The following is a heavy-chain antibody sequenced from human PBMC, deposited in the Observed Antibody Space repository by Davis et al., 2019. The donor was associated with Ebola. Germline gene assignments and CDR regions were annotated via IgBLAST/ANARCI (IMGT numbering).Heavy chain of an antibody. CDR2: INSDGSST. CDR1: GFTFSSYW. V-gene: IGHV3-74*01. Sequence: PGGSLRLSCAASGFTFSSYWMHWVRQAPGKGLVWVSLINSDGSSTNYADSVKGRFTISRDNAKNTLYLQMNSLRAEDTAVFYCARETVVVVAAINYFYYYGMDVWGQGTTVTVSS. D-gene: IGHD2-15*01. CDR3: ARETVVVVAAINYFYYYGMDV. J-gene: IGHJ6*02.